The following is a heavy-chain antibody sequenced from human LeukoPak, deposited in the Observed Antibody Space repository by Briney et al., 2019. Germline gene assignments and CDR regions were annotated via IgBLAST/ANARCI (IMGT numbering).Heavy chain of an antibody. J-gene: IGHJ4*02. D-gene: IGHD2-15*01. CDR2: IDPSGGST. Sequence: ASVKVSCKASGYTFAAYFIHWVRQAPGQGLEWMGAIDPSGGSTNYARKFQGRVTMTSDTSTSTVYMELSSLRSEDTAVYYCARGFCSGGSCYSYDYWGQGTLVTVSS. V-gene: IGHV1-46*01. CDR1: GYTFAAYF. CDR3: ARGFCSGGSCYSYDY.